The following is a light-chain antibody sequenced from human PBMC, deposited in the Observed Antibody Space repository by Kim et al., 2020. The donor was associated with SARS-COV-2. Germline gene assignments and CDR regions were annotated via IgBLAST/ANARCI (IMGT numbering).Light chain of an antibody. CDR3: PKYNSAPRT. CDR2: AAS. CDR1: QDINNY. Sequence: DIQMTQSPSSLSASVGDRVTITCRASQDINNYLSWYQQKPGKVPKLLIYAASTLQSGVPSRFSGSGSGTDFTLTISSLQPEDVATYYCPKYNSAPRTFGQGTKLEI. V-gene: IGKV1-27*01. J-gene: IGKJ2*01.